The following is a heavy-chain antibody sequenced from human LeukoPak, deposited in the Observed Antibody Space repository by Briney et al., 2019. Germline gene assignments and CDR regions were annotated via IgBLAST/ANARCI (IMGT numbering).Heavy chain of an antibody. Sequence: SETLSLTCTVSGDSISNSYYYWGWIRQPPVKGLEWIANIYYSGSTYYNPSLKSRVTISVDTSKNQFSLKLSSVTAADTAVYYCARLEGSGWPLNWGQGTLVTVSS. CDR3: ARLEGSGWPLN. CDR2: IYYSGST. J-gene: IGHJ4*02. CDR1: GDSISNSYYY. D-gene: IGHD6-19*01. V-gene: IGHV4-39*01.